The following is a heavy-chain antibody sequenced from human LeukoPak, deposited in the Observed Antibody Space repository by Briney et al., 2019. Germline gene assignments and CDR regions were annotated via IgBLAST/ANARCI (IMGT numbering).Heavy chain of an antibody. V-gene: IGHV3-30-3*01. CDR2: ISYDGSIE. J-gene: IGHJ1*01. CDR3: ARDSEGSTGPRGYFQH. CDR1: EFTFSDYA. Sequence: PGGSLRLSCAASEFTFSDYAMHWVRQAPGKGLDWVASISYDGSIEFYADPVKGRFTIARDNSKNTLSLQMNSLRDEDTAVYYCARDSEGSTGPRGYFQHWGQGTLVTVTS. D-gene: IGHD2-8*02.